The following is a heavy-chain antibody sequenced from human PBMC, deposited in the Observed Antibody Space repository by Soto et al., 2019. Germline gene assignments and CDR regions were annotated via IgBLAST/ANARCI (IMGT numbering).Heavy chain of an antibody. CDR3: ARDLDTAMVPPEQSLQDYYYYYGMDV. CDR2: INPSGGST. Sequence: ASVKVSCKASGYTFTGYYMHWVRQAPGQGLEWMGIINPSGGSTSYAQKFQGRVTMTRDTSTSAVYMELSSLRSEDTAVYYCARDLDTAMVPPEQSLQDYYYYYGMDVWGQGTPVTVYS. J-gene: IGHJ6*02. V-gene: IGHV1-46*01. CDR1: GYTFTGYY. D-gene: IGHD5-18*01.